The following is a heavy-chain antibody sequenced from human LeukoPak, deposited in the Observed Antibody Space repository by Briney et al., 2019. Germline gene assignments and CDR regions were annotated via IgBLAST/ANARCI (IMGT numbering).Heavy chain of an antibody. CDR1: GGSLSSSSYF. D-gene: IGHD3-10*01. CDR3: ARRRSGLNWFDP. V-gene: IGHV4-39*01. Sequence: SETLCLTCTVSGGSLSSSSYFWGWIRQPPGKGLEWLAIINYSGTTYYSPSLKSRVTISVDTSKNQFSLNLSSVTAADTAVYFCARRRSGLNWFDPWGQGTLVTVSS. J-gene: IGHJ5*02. CDR2: INYSGTT.